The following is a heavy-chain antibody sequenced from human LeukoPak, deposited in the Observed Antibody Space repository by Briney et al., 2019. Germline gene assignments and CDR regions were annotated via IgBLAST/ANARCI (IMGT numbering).Heavy chain of an antibody. CDR3: ATESSAALDY. V-gene: IGHV3-69-1*01. CDR1: GFSFSSKF. D-gene: IGHD6-13*01. J-gene: IGHJ4*02. CDR2: IDTGGYT. Sequence: GGSLRLSCATSGFSFSSKFLNWVRQAPGKGLQYVSSIDTGGYTYYADSAKGRFTISRDNAKNSLYLQMNSLRSEDTSVYFCATESSAALDYWGQGTLVTVSS.